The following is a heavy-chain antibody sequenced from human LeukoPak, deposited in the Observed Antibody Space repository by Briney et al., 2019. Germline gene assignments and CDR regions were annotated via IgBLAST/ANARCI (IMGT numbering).Heavy chain of an antibody. Sequence: GGSLRLSCAASGFTFSDYTINWVRQAPGKGLEWVSGLSGSGGTTYYADSVKGRFTISRDNSKNTLYLQMNSLRAEDTAVYYCASACSGGSCYLDYWGQGTLVTVSS. V-gene: IGHV3-23*01. CDR2: LSGSGGTT. J-gene: IGHJ4*02. CDR3: ASACSGGSCYLDY. CDR1: GFTFSDYT. D-gene: IGHD2-15*01.